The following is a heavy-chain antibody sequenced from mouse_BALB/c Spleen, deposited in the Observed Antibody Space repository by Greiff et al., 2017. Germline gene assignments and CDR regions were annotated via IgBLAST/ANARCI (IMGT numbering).Heavy chain of an antibody. CDR2: IWAGGST. J-gene: IGHJ4*01. Sequence: QVQLQQSGPGLVAPSQSLSITCTVSGFSLTSYGVHWVRQPPGKGLEWLGVIWAGGSTNYNSALMSRLSISKDNSKSQVFLKMNSLQTDDTAMYYCARDGGYDYYAMDYWGQGTSVTVSS. V-gene: IGHV2-9*02. CDR3: ARDGGYDYYAMDY. D-gene: IGHD2-2*01. CDR1: GFSLTSYG.